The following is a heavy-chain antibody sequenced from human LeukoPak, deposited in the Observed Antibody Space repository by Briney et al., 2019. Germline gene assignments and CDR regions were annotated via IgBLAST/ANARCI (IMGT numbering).Heavy chain of an antibody. Sequence: PSETLSLTCAVYGGSFSGYYWSWIRQPPGKGLEWIGEINHSGSTNYNPSLKSRVTISVDTSKNQFSLKLSSVTAADTAVYYCARDGVMGDQPWGQGTLVTVSS. CDR3: ARDGVMGDQP. D-gene: IGHD2-8*01. V-gene: IGHV4-34*01. J-gene: IGHJ5*02. CDR2: INHSGST. CDR1: GGSFSGYY.